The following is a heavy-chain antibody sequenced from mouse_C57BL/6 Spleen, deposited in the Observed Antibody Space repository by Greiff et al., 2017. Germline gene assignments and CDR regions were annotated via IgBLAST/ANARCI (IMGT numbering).Heavy chain of an antibody. Sequence: QVQLKESGPELVQPGASVKISCKASGYAFSSSWLNWVKQRPGTGLEWIGRIYPGDGDTNYNGKFKGKATLTADKSSSTAYMQLSSLTSEDSAVSFCARITTVVEDWYFDVWGTGTTVTVSS. CDR1: GYAFSSSW. CDR2: IYPGDGDT. CDR3: ARITTVVEDWYFDV. J-gene: IGHJ1*03. V-gene: IGHV1-82*01. D-gene: IGHD1-1*01.